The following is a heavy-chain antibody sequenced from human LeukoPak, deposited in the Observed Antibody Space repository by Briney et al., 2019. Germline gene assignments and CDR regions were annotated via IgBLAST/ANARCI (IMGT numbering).Heavy chain of an antibody. D-gene: IGHD3-10*01. CDR1: GFTFSSYS. CDR3: AKGVRITMVRGAFDI. Sequence: GGSLRLSCAASGFTFSSYSMNWVRQAPGKGLEWVSSISSSSSYIYYADSVKGRFTISRDNAKNSLYLQMNSLRAEDTALYYCAKGVRITMVRGAFDIWGQGTMVTVSS. CDR2: ISSSSSYI. V-gene: IGHV3-21*04. J-gene: IGHJ3*02.